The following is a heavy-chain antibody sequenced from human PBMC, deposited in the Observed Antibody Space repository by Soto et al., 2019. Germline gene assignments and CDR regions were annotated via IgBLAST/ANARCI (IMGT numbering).Heavy chain of an antibody. J-gene: IGHJ5*01. CDR1: GFIFRSNA. V-gene: IGHV3-23*01. D-gene: IGHD5-18*01. Sequence: EVQLLESGGGLVQPGGSLRLSCAASGFIFRSNAMNWVRQAPGKGLERVSGISGSGDSTYYADAVKGRFTISRDNSKNTLFLQMNSLRDDDGAVYYCAKAGVGGFRGWDTFNWFDSWGQGILVTVSS. CDR3: AKAGVGGFRGWDTFNWFDS. CDR2: ISGSGDST.